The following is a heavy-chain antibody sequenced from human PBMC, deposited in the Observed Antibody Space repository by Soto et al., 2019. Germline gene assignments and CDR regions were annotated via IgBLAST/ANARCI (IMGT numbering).Heavy chain of an antibody. CDR3: ERAIGADFFDY. D-gene: IGHD6-25*01. CDR2: ISDSGVNT. CDR1: GFTFSNYA. J-gene: IGHJ4*02. Sequence: GWSLRLSCTASGFTFSNYAMSWVRQAPGMGLEWVSTISDSGVNTFFGDSMKDRFTISRDNSKSTVYLQLNTVRAEDTAIYYCERAIGADFFDYWGQGTLVTASS. V-gene: IGHV3-23*01.